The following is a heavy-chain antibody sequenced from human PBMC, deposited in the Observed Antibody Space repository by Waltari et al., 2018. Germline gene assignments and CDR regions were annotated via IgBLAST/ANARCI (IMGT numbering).Heavy chain of an antibody. Sequence: EVQVVESGGGLVQPGGSLKLPCATPGFHFSGSTKHWVRQTSGKGLEWIGRIRSKPNNYATRYTASVEGRFTISRDDSENTAYLQMSSLMTEDTAVYYCTGGAVTGTDFWGQGTLVTVSS. CDR3: TGGAVTGTDF. CDR1: GFHFSGST. CDR2: IRSKPNNYAT. V-gene: IGHV3-73*01. D-gene: IGHD6-13*01. J-gene: IGHJ4*02.